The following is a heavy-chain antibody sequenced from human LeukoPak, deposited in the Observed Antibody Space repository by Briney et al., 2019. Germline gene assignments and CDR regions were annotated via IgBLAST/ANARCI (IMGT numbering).Heavy chain of an antibody. D-gene: IGHD2-15*01. J-gene: IGHJ4*02. CDR3: ARAIVVVVAATCHFDY. CDR1: GFTFSSYA. Sequence: TGGSLRLSCAASGFTFSSYAMSWVRQAPGKGLEWVSAIRGSGGSTYYADSVKGRFTISRDNAKNSLYLQMNSLRAEDTAVYYCARAIVVVVAATCHFDYWGQGTLVTVSS. CDR2: IRGSGGST. V-gene: IGHV3-23*01.